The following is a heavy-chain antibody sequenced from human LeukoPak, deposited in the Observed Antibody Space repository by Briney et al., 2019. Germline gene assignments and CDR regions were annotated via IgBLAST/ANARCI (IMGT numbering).Heavy chain of an antibody. CDR2: IYNDGST. CDR3: ARERGRGRDSPWFDY. V-gene: IGHV3-53*01. D-gene: IGHD1-26*01. J-gene: IGHJ4*02. Sequence: PGGSLRLSCAASGFIVSGDFMSWVRQAPGKGLEWVSVIYNDGSTYYADSVKGRFTISRDNSKNTLDLQMTGLRAEDTAVYYCARERGRGRDSPWFDYWGQGTLVTVSS. CDR1: GFIVSGDF.